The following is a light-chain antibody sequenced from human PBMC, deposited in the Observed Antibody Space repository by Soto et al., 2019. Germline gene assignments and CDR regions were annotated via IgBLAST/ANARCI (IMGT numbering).Light chain of an antibody. CDR2: EVS. Sequence: QSVLTQPASVSGSPGQSITISCTGTSSDVGGYNFVSWYQQHPGKAPKLIIYEVSNRPSGVFSRFSGSKSGNTASLTISGLQAEDEADYYCCSYTSGSTLYVFGTGTKLTVL. J-gene: IGLJ1*01. V-gene: IGLV2-14*01. CDR1: SSDVGGYNF. CDR3: CSYTSGSTLYV.